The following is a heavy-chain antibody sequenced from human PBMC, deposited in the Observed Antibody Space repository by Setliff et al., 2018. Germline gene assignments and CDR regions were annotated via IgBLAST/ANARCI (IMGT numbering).Heavy chain of an antibody. D-gene: IGHD2-15*01. Sequence: GGSLRLSCAASGFTFSDYAMSWVRQAPGKGLEWVSAVSSSDGRTWYAGSVKGRFTISRDNSKNTVYLQMNSLRAEDTAIYYCATERGLVVSATDYYYYMDVWGEGTTVTVSS. J-gene: IGHJ6*03. CDR1: GFTFSDYA. CDR2: VSSSDGRT. V-gene: IGHV3-23*01. CDR3: ATERGLVVSATDYYYYMDV.